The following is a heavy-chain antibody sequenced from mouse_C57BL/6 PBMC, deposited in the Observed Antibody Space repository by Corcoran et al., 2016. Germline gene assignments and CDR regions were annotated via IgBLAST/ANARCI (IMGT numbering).Heavy chain of an antibody. CDR3: ARSEGSSPYYYAMDY. V-gene: IGHV1-66*01. J-gene: IGHJ4*01. D-gene: IGHD1-1*01. Sequence: QVQLQQSGPELVKPGASVKISCKASGYSFTSYYIHWVKQRPGQGLEWIGWIYPGSGNTKYNEKFKGKATLTSDTSSSTAYMQLSSLTSEDSAVYYCARSEGSSPYYYAMDYWGQGTSVTVSS. CDR2: IYPGSGNT. CDR1: GYSFTSYY.